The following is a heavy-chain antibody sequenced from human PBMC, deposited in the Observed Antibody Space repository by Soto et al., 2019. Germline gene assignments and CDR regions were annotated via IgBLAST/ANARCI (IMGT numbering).Heavy chain of an antibody. Sequence: PXETLSLTCTVSGGSISSDGYYWSWIRQHPGKGLEWMGYIYYSGSSTYNPSLKSRVTISVDTSKNQLSLKLSSVTAADTAVYYCARGRTWFDPWGQGTLVTVSS. CDR2: IYYSGSS. CDR1: GGSISSDGYY. V-gene: IGHV4-31*03. J-gene: IGHJ5*02. CDR3: ARGRTWFDP.